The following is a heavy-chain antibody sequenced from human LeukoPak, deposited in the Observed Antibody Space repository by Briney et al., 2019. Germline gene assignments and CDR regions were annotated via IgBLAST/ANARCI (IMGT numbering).Heavy chain of an antibody. J-gene: IGHJ4*02. CDR3: ATKGERPGKYYDFWSGYYYFDY. D-gene: IGHD3-3*01. CDR1: GYTLTELS. Sequence: GASVKVSCKVSGYTLTELSMHWVRQAPGKGLEWMGGFDPEDGETIYAQKFQGRVTMTEDTSTDTAYMELSSLRSEDTAVYYCATKGERPGKYYDFWSGYYYFDYWGQGTLVTVSS. V-gene: IGHV1-24*01. CDR2: FDPEDGET.